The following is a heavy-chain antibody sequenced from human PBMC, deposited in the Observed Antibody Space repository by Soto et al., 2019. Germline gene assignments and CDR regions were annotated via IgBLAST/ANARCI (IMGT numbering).Heavy chain of an antibody. V-gene: IGHV2-70*01. D-gene: IGHD3-16*01. Sequence: SGPTLVNPTQTLTLTCTFSGFSLNISPMCVSWTRQPPGKALEWLALIDWDDDKYYTTSLKTRLTISKDTSKNQVVLEMTNMHPADTATYYCARSTDYETNWFDSWGQGTLVTVS. CDR3: ARSTDYETNWFDS. J-gene: IGHJ5*01. CDR1: GFSLNISPMC. CDR2: IDWDDDK.